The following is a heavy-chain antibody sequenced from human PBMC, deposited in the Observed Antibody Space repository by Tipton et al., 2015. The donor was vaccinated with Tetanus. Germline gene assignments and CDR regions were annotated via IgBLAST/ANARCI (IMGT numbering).Heavy chain of an antibody. CDR2: VSYSGST. V-gene: IGHV4-61*01. J-gene: IGHJ4*02. CDR1: GGSVRSGSYY. Sequence: TLSLTCTVSGGSVRSGSYYWNWIRQPPGKGLEWIGYVSYSGSTNSNYSLKSRITISQDTSKNQFSLRLTSVTAADTAVYYCARAAGDSGHWGQGTLVTVSS. D-gene: IGHD2-21*02. CDR3: ARAAGDSGH.